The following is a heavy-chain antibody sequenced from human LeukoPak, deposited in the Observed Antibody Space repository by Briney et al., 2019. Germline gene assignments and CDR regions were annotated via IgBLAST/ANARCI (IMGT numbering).Heavy chain of an antibody. CDR2: IYYSGST. J-gene: IGHJ4*02. Sequence: SETLSLTCTVSGGSISSSSYYWGWIRQPPGKGLEWIGSIYYSGSTYYSPSLRSRVTISVDTSKNQFSLKLSSVTAADTAAYYCARRSRVGYYDSSGYLDYWGQGTLVTVSS. CDR1: GGSISSSSYY. V-gene: IGHV4-39*01. D-gene: IGHD3-22*01. CDR3: ARRSRVGYYDSSGYLDY.